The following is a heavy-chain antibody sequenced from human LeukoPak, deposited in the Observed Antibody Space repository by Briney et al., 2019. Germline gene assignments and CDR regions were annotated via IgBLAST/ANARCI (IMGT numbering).Heavy chain of an antibody. Sequence: GGSLRLSCAASGFTFSSYGMHWVRQAPGKGLEWVAVISYDGSNKYYADSVKGRFTISRDNSKNTLYLQMNSLRVEDTAVYYCAKDVGSSGRELFDYWGQGTLVTVSS. CDR1: GFTFSSYG. D-gene: IGHD6-19*01. CDR2: ISYDGSNK. CDR3: AKDVGSSGRELFDY. V-gene: IGHV3-30*18. J-gene: IGHJ4*02.